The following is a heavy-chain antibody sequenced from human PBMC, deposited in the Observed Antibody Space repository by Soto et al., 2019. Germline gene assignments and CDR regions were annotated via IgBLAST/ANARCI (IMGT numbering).Heavy chain of an antibody. CDR2: IYYSGST. V-gene: IGHV4-30-4*01. J-gene: IGHJ4*01. CDR1: GGSISSGDDY. CDR3: ARDRYYYDSSGFSYYFDY. D-gene: IGHD3-22*01. Sequence: QVQLQESGPGLVKPSQTLSLTCTVSGGSISSGDDYWSWIRQPPGKGLEWIVYIYYSGSTYYNPSIPSRVTISVDTSKNQSSLKMSSVHDADTAVYYCARDRYYYDSSGFSYYFDYWGHGTLVTVSS.